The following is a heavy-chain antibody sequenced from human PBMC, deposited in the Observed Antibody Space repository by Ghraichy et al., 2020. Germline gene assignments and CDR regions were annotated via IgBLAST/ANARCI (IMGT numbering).Heavy chain of an antibody. CDR3: ARALTGYFYYGMDV. V-gene: IGHV1-2*06. CDR1: GYTFSAYA. J-gene: IGHJ6*02. CDR2: IDPNIGDT. Sequence: ASVKVSCKASGYTFSAYAIPWIRLSPVQLLEWMGRIDPNIGDTNYAQNFQGRVTMTRDTSFSTAYMELSSLRSDDTAVYYCARALTGYFYYGMDVWGRGTTVTVSS. D-gene: IGHD3-16*01.